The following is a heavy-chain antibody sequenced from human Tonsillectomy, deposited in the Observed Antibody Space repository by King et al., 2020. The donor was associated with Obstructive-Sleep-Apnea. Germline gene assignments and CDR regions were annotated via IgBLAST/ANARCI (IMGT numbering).Heavy chain of an antibody. CDR3: ARNYKRGGVTASCFFDY. V-gene: IGHV4-59*08. CDR1: RGPIDSYY. Sequence: VQLQESGPGLVKPSETLSLSCTVSRGPIDSYYWSWVRQSPQKGLEWIGYISYSGSTKYNPSLGVRVTLSVDPSKKQFSLKPISVTAADTAVYYFARNYKRGGVTASCFFDYWGQGTLVTVSS. CDR2: ISYSGST. D-gene: IGHD2-21*02. J-gene: IGHJ4*02.